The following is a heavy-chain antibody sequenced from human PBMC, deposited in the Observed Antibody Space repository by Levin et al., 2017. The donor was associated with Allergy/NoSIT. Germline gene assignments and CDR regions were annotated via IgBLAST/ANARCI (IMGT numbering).Heavy chain of an antibody. D-gene: IGHD5-24*01. CDR1: GYIFSSQA. CDR3: AKDRHYNPRYGIDI. J-gene: IGHJ3*02. V-gene: IGHV7-4-1*02. Sequence: ASVKVSCKATGYIFSSQAIHWVRQAPGQGLEWMGWINTNTGNPTYAQGHTGRLVFSLDSSDNTAHLQISGLQTEDTAVYYCAKDRHYNPRYGIDIWGQGTMVTVSS. CDR2: INTNTGNP.